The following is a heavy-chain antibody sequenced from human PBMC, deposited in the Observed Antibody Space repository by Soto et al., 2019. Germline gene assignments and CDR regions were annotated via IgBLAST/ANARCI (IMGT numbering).Heavy chain of an antibody. J-gene: IGHJ4*02. Sequence: GGSLRLSCAASGFTFSSYSMNWVRQAPGKGLEWVSSISSSSSYIYYADSVKGRFTISRDNAKNSLYLQMNSLRAEDTAVYYCARDLLLHQDAGIDYWGQGTLVTVSS. V-gene: IGHV3-21*01. CDR2: ISSSSSYI. CDR3: ARDLLLHQDAGIDY. CDR1: GFTFSSYS. D-gene: IGHD2-2*02.